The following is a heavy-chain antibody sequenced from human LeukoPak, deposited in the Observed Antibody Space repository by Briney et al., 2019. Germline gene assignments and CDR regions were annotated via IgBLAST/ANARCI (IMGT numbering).Heavy chain of an antibody. CDR1: GFTFSTYG. D-gene: IGHD1/OR15-1a*01. CDR3: AKKTSTWFDP. J-gene: IGHJ5*02. Sequence: SGGSLRLSCAASGFTFSTYGMHSVRQAPGKGLEWVAVISYDGGDKYYADSVKGRFTISRDNSKNTLYLQMIGLRAEDTAVYYCAKKTSTWFDPWGQGTLVTVSS. V-gene: IGHV3-30*18. CDR2: ISYDGGDK.